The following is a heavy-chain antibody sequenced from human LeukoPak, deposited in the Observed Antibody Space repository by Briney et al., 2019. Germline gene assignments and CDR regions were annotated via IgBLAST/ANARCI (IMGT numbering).Heavy chain of an antibody. CDR2: VKQDGSEK. J-gene: IGHJ6*03. V-gene: IGHV3-7*01. CDR3: ARKGTGDYPYYYYYMDV. D-gene: IGHD3-16*01. CDR1: GFTFSSYW. Sequence: GGSLRLSCAASGFTFSSYWMSWVRQAPGKGLQWVSNVKQDGSEKYYVDSVRGRFTISRDNAKNSLYLQMNSLRAEDTAVYYCARKGTGDYPYYYYYMDVWGKGTTVTVSS.